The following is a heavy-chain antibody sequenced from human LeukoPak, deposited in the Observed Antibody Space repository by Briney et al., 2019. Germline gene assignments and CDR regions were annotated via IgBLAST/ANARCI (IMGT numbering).Heavy chain of an antibody. D-gene: IGHD5-24*01. Sequence: SETLSLTCTVSAGSIRSGNYYWRWIRQPAGKGLEWIGRIFASGSTNYNPSPKSRVSISIDTSKNQFYLKLNSVTAADTAIYYCARDLVQMAQPAWFDPWGQGTLVTVSS. CDR3: ARDLVQMAQPAWFDP. CDR1: AGSIRSGNYY. J-gene: IGHJ5*02. CDR2: IFASGST. V-gene: IGHV4-61*02.